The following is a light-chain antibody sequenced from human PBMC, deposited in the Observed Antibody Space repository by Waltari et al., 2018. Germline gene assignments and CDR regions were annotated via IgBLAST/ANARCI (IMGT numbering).Light chain of an antibody. Sequence: QSALTQPASVSGSPGQSITISCTGTSSDVGSYNLVSWYQQHPGKAPKRMIYEVSKRPPGGFNRFSGAKSGNTASLTISGLQAGDEADYYCCSYAGSSTYVVFGGGTKLTVL. CDR2: EVS. J-gene: IGLJ2*01. CDR3: CSYAGSSTYVV. V-gene: IGLV2-23*02. CDR1: SSDVGSYNL.